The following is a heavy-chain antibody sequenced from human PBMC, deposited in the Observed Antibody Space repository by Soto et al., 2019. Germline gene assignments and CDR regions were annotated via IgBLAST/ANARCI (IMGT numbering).Heavy chain of an antibody. CDR1: GASMNSYH. Sequence: QVQLQASGPGLVKPSETLSLTCTVSGASMNSYHWSWIRQPAGKGLEWIGHIRSSGSTNYNPSLKSRVTMSVDTSKNQFSLRLMSLTAADTAVYYCARDQGVAAAGITWFDPWGQGSLVTVSS. J-gene: IGHJ5*02. CDR3: ARDQGVAAAGITWFDP. D-gene: IGHD6-13*01. V-gene: IGHV4-4*07. CDR2: IRSSGST.